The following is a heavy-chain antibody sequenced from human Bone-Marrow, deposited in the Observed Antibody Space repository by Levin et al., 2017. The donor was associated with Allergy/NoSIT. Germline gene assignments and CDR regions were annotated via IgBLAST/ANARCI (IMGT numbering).Heavy chain of an antibody. Sequence: GGSLRLSCAASGFTFSDYYMSWIRQAPGKGLEWVSYISSSGSTIYYADSVKGRFTISRDNAKNSLYLQMNSLRAEDTAVYYCARAGYVDIVATILNWYFDLWGRGTLVTVSS. CDR3: ARAGYVDIVATILNWYFDL. V-gene: IGHV3-11*01. J-gene: IGHJ2*01. CDR2: ISSSGSTI. D-gene: IGHD5-12*01. CDR1: GFTFSDYY.